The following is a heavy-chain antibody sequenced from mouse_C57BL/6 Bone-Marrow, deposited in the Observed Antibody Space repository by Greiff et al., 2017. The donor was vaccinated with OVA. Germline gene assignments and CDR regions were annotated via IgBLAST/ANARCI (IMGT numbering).Heavy chain of an antibody. CDR3: ARNYGSTYYFDY. CDR1: GYTFTSYW. V-gene: IGHV1-52*01. D-gene: IGHD1-1*01. CDR2: IDPSDSET. J-gene: IGHJ2*01. Sequence: QVQLQQPGAELVRPGSSVKLSCKASGYTFTSYWMHWVKQRPIQGLEWIGNIDPSDSETHYNQKFKDKATLTVDKSSSTADMQISSLTSEDSAVYYCARNYGSTYYFDYWGQGTTLTVSS.